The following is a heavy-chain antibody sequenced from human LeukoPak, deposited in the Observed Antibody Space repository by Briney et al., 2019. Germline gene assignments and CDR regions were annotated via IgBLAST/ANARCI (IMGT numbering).Heavy chain of an antibody. D-gene: IGHD6-13*01. CDR2: IYYSGST. J-gene: IGHJ6*03. Sequence: SETLSLTCSVSGGSIGSDGYYWNWIRQHPGKGLEWIGYIYYSGSTTYSPSLKSRVTISVDTSKNQFFLSLSSVTAADTAVYYCARGGGSSWPRFGSKTGYYYYMDVWGKGTTVTVSS. CDR3: ARGGGSSWPRFGSKTGYYYYMDV. V-gene: IGHV4-31*03. CDR1: GGSIGSDGYY.